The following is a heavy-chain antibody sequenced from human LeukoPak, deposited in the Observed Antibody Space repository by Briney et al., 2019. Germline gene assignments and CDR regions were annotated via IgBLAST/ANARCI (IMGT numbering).Heavy chain of an antibody. J-gene: IGHJ4*02. V-gene: IGHV3-33*01. CDR3: ARGSATVTTEPDY. Sequence: GTSLRLSCAASGFTFSGNGMHWVRQAPGQGLEWVAIIWYDGSNKFYADSVKGRFTISRDNSRNTLYLQMSSPRAEDTAVYYCARGSATVTTEPDYWGQGTLVTVSS. CDR2: IWYDGSNK. D-gene: IGHD4-17*01. CDR1: GFTFSGNG.